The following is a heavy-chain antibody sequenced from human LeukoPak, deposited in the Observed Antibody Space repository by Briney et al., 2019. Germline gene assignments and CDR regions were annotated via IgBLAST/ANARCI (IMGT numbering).Heavy chain of an antibody. D-gene: IGHD6-25*01. V-gene: IGHV4-4*07. Sequence: PSETLSLTCTVSGGPISTYYWTWIRRPAGKGLEWIGRVYISGATDFSPSLTSRVTMSVDTSKNQVSLLLNSVTAADTAMYFCARETDSSARFDYWGQGILVTVS. CDR1: GGPISTYY. CDR2: VYISGAT. J-gene: IGHJ4*02. CDR3: ARETDSSARFDY.